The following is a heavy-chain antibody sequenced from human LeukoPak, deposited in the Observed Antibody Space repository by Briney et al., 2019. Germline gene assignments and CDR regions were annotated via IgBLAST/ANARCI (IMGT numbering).Heavy chain of an antibody. CDR1: GFTFSGSA. V-gene: IGHV3-73*01. CDR3: SLRGDGDSAYSFDY. Sequence: GGSLRLSCAASGFTFSGSAMHWVRQASGKGLEWVSRISSKAKSYATAYAASVKGRFTISRDDSKNTAYLQMNSLKTEDTAVYYCSLRGDGDSAYSFDYWGQGTLVAVSS. CDR2: ISSKAKSYAT. D-gene: IGHD4-17*01. J-gene: IGHJ4*02.